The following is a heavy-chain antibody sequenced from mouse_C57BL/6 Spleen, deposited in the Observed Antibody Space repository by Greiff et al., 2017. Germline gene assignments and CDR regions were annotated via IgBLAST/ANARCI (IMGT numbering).Heavy chain of an antibody. CDR1: GYSFTGYY. Sequence: VQLQQSGPELVKPGASVKISCKASGYSFTGYYMNWVKQSPEKSLEWIGEINPSTGGTTYNQKFKAKATLTVDKSSSTAYMQLKSLTSEDSAVXSCARWAGGYSFYAMDYWGQGTSVTVSS. CDR2: INPSTGGT. V-gene: IGHV1-42*01. CDR3: ARWAGGYSFYAMDY. D-gene: IGHD2-3*01. J-gene: IGHJ4*01.